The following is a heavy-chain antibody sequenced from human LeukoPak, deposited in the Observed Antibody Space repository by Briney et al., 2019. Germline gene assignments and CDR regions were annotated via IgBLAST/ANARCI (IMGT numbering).Heavy chain of an antibody. D-gene: IGHD6-13*01. CDR3: ARDRVYSSSWYFYYYYYMDV. J-gene: IGHJ6*03. CDR2: IRYDGSNK. V-gene: IGHV3-30*02. Sequence: GGSLRLSCAASGFTFSSYGMHWVRQAPGKGLEWVAFIRYDGSNKYYADSVKGRFTISRDNSKNTLYLQMNSLRAEDTAVYYCARDRVYSSSWYFYYYYYMDVWGKGTTVTVSS. CDR1: GFTFSSYG.